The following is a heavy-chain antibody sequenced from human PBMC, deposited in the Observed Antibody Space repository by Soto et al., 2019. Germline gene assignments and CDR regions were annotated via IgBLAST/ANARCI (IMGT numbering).Heavy chain of an antibody. J-gene: IGHJ6*02. CDR1: GGSISSGGYY. CDR2: IYYSGST. Sequence: SETLSLTCTVSGGSISSGGYYWSWIRQHPGKGLEWIGYIYYSGSTYYNPSLKSRVTISVDTSKNQFSLKLSSVTAADTAVYYCARGPSYGDYLYYYYGMDVWGQGTTVTVSS. D-gene: IGHD4-17*01. V-gene: IGHV4-31*03. CDR3: ARGPSYGDYLYYYYGMDV.